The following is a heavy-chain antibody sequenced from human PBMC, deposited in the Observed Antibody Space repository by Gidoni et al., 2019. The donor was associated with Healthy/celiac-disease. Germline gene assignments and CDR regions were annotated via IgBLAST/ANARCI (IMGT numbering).Heavy chain of an antibody. Sequence: QVQLVESGGGVVQPGRSLMLSCSASGFTFSSYGMHWVRQAPGKGLEWVAVIWYDGSKKYYADSVKGRFTISRDNSKNTLYLQMNSLRAEDTAVYYCARVTAGYYYYMDVWGKGTTVTVSS. J-gene: IGHJ6*03. V-gene: IGHV3-33*01. CDR3: ARVTAGYYYYMDV. D-gene: IGHD6-13*01. CDR1: GFTFSSYG. CDR2: IWYDGSKK.